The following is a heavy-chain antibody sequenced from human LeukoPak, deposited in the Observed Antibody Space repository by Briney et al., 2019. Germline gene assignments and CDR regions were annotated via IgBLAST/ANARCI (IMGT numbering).Heavy chain of an antibody. D-gene: IGHD3-10*01. CDR2: TYYGSKWYN. V-gene: IGHV6-1*01. Sequence: SQTLSLTCAISGDSVSSNSAAWNWIRQSPSRGLEWLGRTYYGSKWYNDYAVSVKSRITINPDTSKNQFSLQLNSVTPEDTAVYYCARQNLDGSGSYYKYSTFIDYWGQGTLVTVSS. J-gene: IGHJ4*02. CDR3: ARQNLDGSGSYYKYSTFIDY. CDR1: GDSVSSNSAA.